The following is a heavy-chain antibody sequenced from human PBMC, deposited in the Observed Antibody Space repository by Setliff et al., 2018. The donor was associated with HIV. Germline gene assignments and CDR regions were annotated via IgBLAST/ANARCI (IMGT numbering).Heavy chain of an antibody. V-gene: IGHV4-38-2*02. J-gene: IGHJ4*02. D-gene: IGHD3-16*01. Sequence: SETLSLTCSVSHYSISSEYYWGWFRQPPGKGLEYIGSIYQSGSTYYSPFFKSRVSMSIDTSKDQFSLRLKSLTASDTAVYYCARLDTIMLYTDCWGQGTLVTV. CDR2: IYQSGST. CDR3: ARLDTIMLYTDC. CDR1: HYSISSEYY.